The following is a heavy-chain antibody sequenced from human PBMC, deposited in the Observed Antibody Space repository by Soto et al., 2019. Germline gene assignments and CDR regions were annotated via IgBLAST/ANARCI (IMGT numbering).Heavy chain of an antibody. CDR2: IYHSGSP. J-gene: IGHJ5*02. CDR1: GGAISRGGYS. CDR3: ARVPSP. Sequence: QLQLQASGSGLVKPSQTLSLTCAVSGGAISRGGYSWSWIRQPPGKALEWIGYIYHSGSPYYNPSLKSRVTISVDRSKNQFSLKLSSVTAADTAVYYCARVPSPRGQGTLVTVSS. V-gene: IGHV4-30-2*01.